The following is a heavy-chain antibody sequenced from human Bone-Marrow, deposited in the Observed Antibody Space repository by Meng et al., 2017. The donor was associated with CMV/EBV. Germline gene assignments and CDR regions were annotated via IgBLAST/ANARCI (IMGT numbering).Heavy chain of an antibody. V-gene: IGHV3-13*01. CDR1: GFTFSSND. CDR2: IGTAGDT. J-gene: IGHJ4*02. CDR3: ARDPRRGYSYGYQYDY. Sequence: GGSLRLSCAASGFTFSSNDMHWVRQTTGKGLEWVSAIGTAGDTYYPGSVKGRFTISRENAKNSFYLQMNSLRAGDTAVYYCARDPRRGYSYGYQYDYWGQGTLVTVSS. D-gene: IGHD5-18*01.